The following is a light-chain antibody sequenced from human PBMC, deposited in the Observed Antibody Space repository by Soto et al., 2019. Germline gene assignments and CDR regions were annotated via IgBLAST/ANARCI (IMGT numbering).Light chain of an antibody. V-gene: IGKV1-6*01. CDR1: QSISSY. Sequence: IQMTQSPSSLSAPVGDRVTIPCRASQSISSYLNWYQQKPGKAPKLLIYAASSLQSGVPSRFSGSGSGTDFTLTISSLQPEDFATYYCLQDYNYPRTFGQGTKV. J-gene: IGKJ1*01. CDR2: AAS. CDR3: LQDYNYPRT.